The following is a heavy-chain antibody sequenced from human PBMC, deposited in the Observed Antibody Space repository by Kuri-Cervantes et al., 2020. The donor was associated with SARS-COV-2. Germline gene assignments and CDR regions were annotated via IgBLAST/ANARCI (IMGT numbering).Heavy chain of an antibody. CDR3: ASPRRNYYDSSGYYFWGFDY. Sequence: VKVSCKASGGTFSSYAISWVRQAPGQGLEWMGGIIPIFGTANYAQKFQGRVTITADKSTSTAYMELSSLRSEDTAVFYCASPRRNYYDSSGYYFWGFDYWGQGTLVTVSS. D-gene: IGHD3-22*01. J-gene: IGHJ4*02. CDR2: IIPIFGTA. CDR1: GGTFSSYA. V-gene: IGHV1-69*06.